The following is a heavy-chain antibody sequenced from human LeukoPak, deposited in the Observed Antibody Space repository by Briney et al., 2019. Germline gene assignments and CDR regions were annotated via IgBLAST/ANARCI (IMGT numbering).Heavy chain of an antibody. CDR2: ISSNGDST. Sequence: GGSQSLSPAASGVTFSRIAVKAVRQAPGKGLEYVSAISSNGDSTYYANSVKGRFTISRDNSKNTLYLQMGSLRAEDMAVYYGARAPSIGGTYTNFYHDMQVWGQGTTVTVSS. D-gene: IGHD1-26*01. V-gene: IGHV3-64*01. J-gene: IGHJ6*02. CDR3: ARAPSIGGTYTNFYHDMQV. CDR1: GVTFSRIA.